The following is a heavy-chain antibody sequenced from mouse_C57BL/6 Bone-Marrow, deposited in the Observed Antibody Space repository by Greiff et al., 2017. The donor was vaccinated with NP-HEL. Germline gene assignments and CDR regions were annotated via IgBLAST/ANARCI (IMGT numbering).Heavy chain of an antibody. J-gene: IGHJ4*01. CDR3: ARRGTTVVAMDY. Sequence: EVKLVESGGGLVQPGGSLKLSCAASGFTFSDYYMYWVRQTPEKRLEWVAYISNGGGSTYYPDTVKGRFTISRDNAKNPLYLQMSRLKSEDTAMYYCARRGTTVVAMDYWGQGTSVTVSS. D-gene: IGHD1-1*01. V-gene: IGHV5-12*01. CDR2: ISNGGGST. CDR1: GFTFSDYY.